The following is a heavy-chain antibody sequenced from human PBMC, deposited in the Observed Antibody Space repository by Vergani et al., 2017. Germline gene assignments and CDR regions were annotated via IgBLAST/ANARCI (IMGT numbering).Heavy chain of an antibody. CDR2: ISSSSSYI. V-gene: IGHV3-21*01. CDR1: GFTFSSYS. Sequence: VQLVESGGGVVQPGRSLRLSCAASGFTFSSYSMNWVRQAPGKGLEWVSSISSSSSYIYYADSVKGRCTISRDNAKNSLYLQMNSLRAEDTAVYYCARDDSSGTTPDYWGQGTLVTVSS. J-gene: IGHJ4*02. D-gene: IGHD3-22*01. CDR3: ARDDSSGTTPDY.